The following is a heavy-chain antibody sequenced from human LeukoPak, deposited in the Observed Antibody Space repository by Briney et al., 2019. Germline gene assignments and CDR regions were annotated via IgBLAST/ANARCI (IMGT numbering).Heavy chain of an antibody. V-gene: IGHV3-74*01. CDR2: SKSDGST. CDR3: ARAPSEIGGYYPEYFRH. D-gene: IGHD3-22*01. CDR1: GFTFSSDW. J-gene: IGHJ1*01. Sequence: GGSLTRSCAASGFTFSSDWMRWVREAPRKGLGWVSRSKSDGSTNYADSVKGRFTISRDNAKNTVSLQMNSLRAEDNGVYYCARAPSEIGGYYPEYFRHWGQGTLVTVSS.